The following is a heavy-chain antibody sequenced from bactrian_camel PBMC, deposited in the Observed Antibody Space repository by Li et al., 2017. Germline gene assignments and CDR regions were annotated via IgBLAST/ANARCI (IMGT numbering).Heavy chain of an antibody. CDR2: IHTDGSST. CDR3: ATGPRLVWEYNY. CDR1: GFTFSSYY. J-gene: IGHJ4*01. Sequence: QLVESGGGLVQPGGSLRLSCAASGFTFSSYYMSWVRQAPGKGLEWVCSIHTDGSSTNYADSVKGRFTISRDDGKNTVSLQMNSLKSEDTAQYYCATGPRLVWEYNYWGQGTQVTVS. D-gene: IGHD4*01. V-gene: IGHV3-2*01.